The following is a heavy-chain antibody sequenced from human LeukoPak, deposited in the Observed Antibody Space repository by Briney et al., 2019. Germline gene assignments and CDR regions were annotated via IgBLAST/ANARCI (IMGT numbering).Heavy chain of an antibody. D-gene: IGHD5-12*01. J-gene: IGHJ5*02. Sequence: GGSLRLSCAASGFTASSNYMSWVRQAPGKGLEWVSVIYSGGSTYYTDSVKGRFTISRDNSKNTLYLQMNSLRAEDTAVYYCARDRGENWFDPWGQGTLVTVSS. CDR2: IYSGGST. V-gene: IGHV3-53*01. CDR3: ARDRGENWFDP. CDR1: GFTASSNY.